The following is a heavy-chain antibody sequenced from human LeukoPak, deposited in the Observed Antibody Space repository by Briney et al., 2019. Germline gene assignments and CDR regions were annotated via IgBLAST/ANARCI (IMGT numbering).Heavy chain of an antibody. CDR3: ARESHEGATIAYNWFDP. D-gene: IGHD1-26*01. J-gene: IGHJ5*02. CDR1: GFTFNTFA. CDR2: ISYDGDKQ. V-gene: IGHV3-30-3*01. Sequence: GGSLRLSCAATGFTFNTFAMHWVRQAPGKGLEWLGLISYDGDKQIYPASVKGRFSFSRDNSNNTLYLQMNNLRPEDTALYYCARESHEGATIAYNWFDPWGQGTLVSVSS.